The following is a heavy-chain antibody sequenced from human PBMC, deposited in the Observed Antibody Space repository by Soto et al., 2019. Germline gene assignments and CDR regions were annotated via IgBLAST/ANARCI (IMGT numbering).Heavy chain of an antibody. CDR2: IKQDGSEK. J-gene: IGHJ4*02. V-gene: IGHV3-7*01. Sequence: GGSLRLSCAASGFTFSSYWMSWVRQAPGKGLKWVANIKQDGSEKYYVDSVKGRFTISRDNANNSLYLQMNSLRAEDTAVYYCARDRTMVRGVIAGCFGYWGQGTLVTVSS. D-gene: IGHD3-10*01. CDR3: ARDRTMVRGVIAGCFGY. CDR1: GFTFSSYW.